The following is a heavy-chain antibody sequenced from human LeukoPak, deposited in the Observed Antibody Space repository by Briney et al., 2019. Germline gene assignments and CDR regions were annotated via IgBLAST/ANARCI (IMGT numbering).Heavy chain of an antibody. Sequence: ASVKVSCKASGYTFTGYYMHWVRQAPGQGLEWMGWINPNSGGTNYAQKFQGRVTMTRDTSISTAYMELSRLTSDDTAVYYCARVHYDILTGYRHYYGMDVWGQGTTVTVSS. CDR3: ARVHYDILTGYRHYYGMDV. V-gene: IGHV1-2*02. CDR1: GYTFTGYY. J-gene: IGHJ6*02. CDR2: INPNSGGT. D-gene: IGHD3-9*01.